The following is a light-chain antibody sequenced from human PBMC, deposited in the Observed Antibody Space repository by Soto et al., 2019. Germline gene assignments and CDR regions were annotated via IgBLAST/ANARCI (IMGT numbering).Light chain of an antibody. CDR2: GAS. Sequence: EIVLTQSPGTLSLSPGERATLSCRASQTITTLAWYQRQTGQAPRLLIFGASTRATGIPDRVSGSGSGTDVTLTISRLEPEDFAVYYCQHYYTSYTTFGQGTKVDIK. CDR1: QTITT. J-gene: IGKJ1*01. CDR3: QHYYTSYTT. V-gene: IGKV3-20*01.